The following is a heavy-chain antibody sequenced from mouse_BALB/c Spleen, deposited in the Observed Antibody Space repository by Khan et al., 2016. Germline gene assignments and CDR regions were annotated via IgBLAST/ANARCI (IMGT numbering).Heavy chain of an antibody. Sequence: QIQLVQSGPELKKPGETVKISCKASGYSFTNYGMNWVKQAPGKGLKWMGWIDTNTGEPTYAEEFKGRFAFSLETSAITAYLQINNLNNDDTATYFCARWGYDYAWFAYWGQGTLVTVSA. J-gene: IGHJ3*01. D-gene: IGHD2-4*01. CDR3: ARWGYDYAWFAY. CDR2: IDTNTGEP. V-gene: IGHV9-3*02. CDR1: GYSFTNYG.